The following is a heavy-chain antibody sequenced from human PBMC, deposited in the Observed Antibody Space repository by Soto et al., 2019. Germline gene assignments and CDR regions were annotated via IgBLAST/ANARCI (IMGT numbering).Heavy chain of an antibody. CDR2: IKSKTDGGTT. D-gene: IGHD6-19*01. Sequence: PGGSLRLSCAASGFTFSNACMSWVRQAPGKGLEWVGRIKSKTDGGTTDYAAPVKGRFTISRDDSKNTLYLQMNSLKTEDTAVYYCTTQLSTVAAGAFDIWGQGTMVTVSS. V-gene: IGHV3-15*01. J-gene: IGHJ3*02. CDR3: TTQLSTVAAGAFDI. CDR1: GFTFSNAC.